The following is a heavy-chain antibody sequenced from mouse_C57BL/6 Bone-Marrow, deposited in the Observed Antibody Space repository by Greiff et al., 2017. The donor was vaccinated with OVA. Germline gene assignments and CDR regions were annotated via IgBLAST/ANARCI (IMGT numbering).Heavy chain of an antibody. CDR3: VITTVVATSDYYAMDY. CDR2: IRSKSNNYAT. J-gene: IGHJ4*01. D-gene: IGHD1-1*01. Sequence: EVHLVESGGGLVQPKGSLKLSCAASGFSFNTYAMNWVRQAPGKGLEWVARIRSKSNNYATYYADSVKDRFTISRDDSESMLYLQMNNLKTEDTAMYYCVITTVVATSDYYAMDYWGQGTSVTVSS. CDR1: GFSFNTYA. V-gene: IGHV10-1*01.